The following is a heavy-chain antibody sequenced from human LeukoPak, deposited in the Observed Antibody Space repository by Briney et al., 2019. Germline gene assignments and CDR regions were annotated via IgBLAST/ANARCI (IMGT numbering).Heavy chain of an antibody. CDR3: GRDRGGGFDY. CDR1: GFTFSSYD. V-gene: IGHV3-23*01. J-gene: IGHJ4*02. Sequence: GESLRLSCAASGFTFSSYDMSWVRQVPGKGLEWVSAIIPSGGSTYYADSVKGRFTISRDNSKNTLYLQMNSLRAEDTAVYYCGRDRGGGFDYWGQGTLVTVSS. D-gene: IGHD3-10*01. CDR2: IIPSGGST.